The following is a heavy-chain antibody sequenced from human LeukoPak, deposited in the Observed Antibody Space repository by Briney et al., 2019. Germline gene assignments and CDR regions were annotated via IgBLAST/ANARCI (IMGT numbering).Heavy chain of an antibody. J-gene: IGHJ6*02. CDR3: ARYGSGTPAWLGFYGMDV. V-gene: IGHV3-48*04. D-gene: IGHD3-10*01. Sequence: GGSLRLSCAASGFTFSSYSMNWVRQAPGKGLEWVSYISSNSSTIYYADSVKGRFTISRDNTKNSLYLQMNSLRAEDTAVYYCARYGSGTPAWLGFYGMDVWGQGTTVTVSS. CDR2: ISSNSSTI. CDR1: GFTFSSYS.